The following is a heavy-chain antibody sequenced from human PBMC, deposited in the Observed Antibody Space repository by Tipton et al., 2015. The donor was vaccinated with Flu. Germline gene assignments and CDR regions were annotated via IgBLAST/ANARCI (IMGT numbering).Heavy chain of an antibody. CDR1: GFTFDRYT. V-gene: IGHV3-43*01. D-gene: IGHD5-12*01. Sequence: QLVQSGGGVAQPGGSLRLSCAASGFTFDRYTMPWVRLLPGKGLEWASFISLDGGSTHYADSVKGRFTISRDNYENSLFLQMTSLTPGDSGFYDCAKDIGSDSSNWGYIGNWGQGTLVTVSS. J-gene: IGHJ4*02. CDR3: AKDIGSDSSNWGYIGN. CDR2: ISLDGGST.